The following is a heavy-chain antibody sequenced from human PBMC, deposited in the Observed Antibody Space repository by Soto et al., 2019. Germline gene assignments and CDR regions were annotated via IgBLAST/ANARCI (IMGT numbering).Heavy chain of an antibody. D-gene: IGHD2-15*01. V-gene: IGHV3-30*18. CDR2: ISSDGSDK. Sequence: QVQLVESGGGVVQPGRSLRLSCAASGFTFSNFGMHWVRQAPGKGLEWVAVISSDGSDKYYSDSVKGRFTISRDNSKNTLFLQMNSVRVEDTAVYYCAKGSEVARQELDYWGQGTLVAVSS. CDR3: AKGSEVARQELDY. CDR1: GFTFSNFG. J-gene: IGHJ4*02.